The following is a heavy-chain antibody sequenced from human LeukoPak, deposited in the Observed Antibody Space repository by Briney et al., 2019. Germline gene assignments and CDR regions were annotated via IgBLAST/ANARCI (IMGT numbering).Heavy chain of an antibody. V-gene: IGHV3-74*01. Sequence: GGSLRLSCVASEFDFFSYGMQWVRGAPGKGLVWGSRIFTDGSTTSYADSVKGRFTISRDNAKNTLYLEMKSLRVEDTAVYYCARELPREVTLDSWGQGTLVTVSP. J-gene: IGHJ5*01. CDR3: ARELPREVTLDS. CDR2: IFTDGSTT. D-gene: IGHD2-21*02. CDR1: EFDFFSYG.